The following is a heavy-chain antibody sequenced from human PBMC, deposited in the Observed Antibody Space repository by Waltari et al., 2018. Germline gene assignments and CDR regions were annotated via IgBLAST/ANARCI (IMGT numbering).Heavy chain of an antibody. CDR3: ATYIGASVGTAAFDV. Sequence: QLQLQESGPGLVKPSETLSLTCRVSCVSITSNRHYWGWIRKPPGQGLEWIGTMPYLGATYNSPALKSRVTISRDTSKNQLSLKLGSVTAADTAVYYCATYIGASVGTAAFDVWGQGTMVTVSS. D-gene: IGHD5-12*01. CDR1: CVSITSNRHY. CDR2: MPYLGAT. V-gene: IGHV4-39*01. J-gene: IGHJ3*01.